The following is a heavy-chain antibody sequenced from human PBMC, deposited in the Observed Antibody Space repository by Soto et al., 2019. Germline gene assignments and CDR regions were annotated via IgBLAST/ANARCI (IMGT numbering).Heavy chain of an antibody. V-gene: IGHV3-23*01. CDR3: AKGGEGSCSKTSCLYFSDS. CDR2: ISNGGTT. J-gene: IGHJ5*02. Sequence: GGSLRLSCAASGFTFRTYAMSWVRQAPGKGLEWVSTISNGGTTYYANSVKGRFTISRDNSRNTLDLQMNSLRVEDTAVYYCAKGGEGSCSKTSCLYFSDSWGQGTLVTVSS. D-gene: IGHD2-2*01. CDR1: GFTFRTYA.